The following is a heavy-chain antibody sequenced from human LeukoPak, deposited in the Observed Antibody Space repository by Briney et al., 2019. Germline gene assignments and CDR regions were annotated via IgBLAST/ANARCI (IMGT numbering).Heavy chain of an antibody. CDR2: ISSSSSYI. CDR1: GFTFSSYS. CDR3: ASWGDTIFGVGGMDV. V-gene: IGHV3-21*01. D-gene: IGHD3-3*01. J-gene: IGHJ6*02. Sequence: GGSLRLSCAASGFTFSSYSMNWVRQAPGKGLEWVSSISSSSSYIYYADSVKGRFTISRDNAKNSLYLQMNSLRAEDTAVYYCASWGDTIFGVGGMDVWGQGTTVTVSS.